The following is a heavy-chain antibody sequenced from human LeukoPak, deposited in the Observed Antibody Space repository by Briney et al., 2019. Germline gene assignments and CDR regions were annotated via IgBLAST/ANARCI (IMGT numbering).Heavy chain of an antibody. Sequence: SGGSLRLSCAASGFSFNIYAMSWVRQAPVKGLEWVAPISGSGGGTYYADSVKGRFTISRDDSKNTLYLQMNSLRAEDTAVYYCAKDLGRYRNNYFDYWGQGTLVTVSS. D-gene: IGHD1-26*01. J-gene: IGHJ4*02. V-gene: IGHV3-23*01. CDR3: AKDLGRYRNNYFDY. CDR1: GFSFNIYA. CDR2: ISGSGGGT.